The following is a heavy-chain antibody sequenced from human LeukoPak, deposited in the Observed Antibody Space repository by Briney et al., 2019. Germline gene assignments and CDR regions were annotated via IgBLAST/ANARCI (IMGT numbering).Heavy chain of an antibody. CDR2: VHPDTGYA. CDR1: GYPFTTYE. J-gene: IGHJ5*02. Sequence: ASVKVSCKTSGYPFTTYEINCVRQAAGQGLEWMGWVHPDTGYADYAQKFQGRVTMTSDTSISTAYMELSSLRSDDTAVYFCARGPRNDPWGQGTLVTVSS. D-gene: IGHD1-14*01. CDR3: ARGPRNDP. V-gene: IGHV1-8*01.